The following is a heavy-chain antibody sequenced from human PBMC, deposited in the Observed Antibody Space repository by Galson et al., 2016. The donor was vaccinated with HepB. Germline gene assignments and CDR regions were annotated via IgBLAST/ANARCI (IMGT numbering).Heavy chain of an antibody. J-gene: IGHJ4*02. Sequence: SLRLSCAASGFTFSTYAITWVRQAPGKGLEWISTINDNGANTHYADSVKGRFTISRDNSKNTLYLQMDSLRAEDTAIYYCAKDVGGEAFFEYWGQGTLVTVSS. D-gene: IGHD1-26*01. CDR2: INDNGANT. CDR1: GFTFSTYA. V-gene: IGHV3-23*01. CDR3: AKDVGGEAFFEY.